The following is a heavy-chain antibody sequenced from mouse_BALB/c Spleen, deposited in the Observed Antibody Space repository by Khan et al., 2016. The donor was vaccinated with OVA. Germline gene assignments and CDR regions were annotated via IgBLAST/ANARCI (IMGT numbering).Heavy chain of an antibody. D-gene: IGHD1-1*01. CDR1: GYSITSDSA. V-gene: IGHV3-2*02. CDR3: ARSGTITTVVATDFDY. J-gene: IGHJ2*01. Sequence: EVQLQESGPGLVKPSQSLSLTCTVTGYSITSDSAWNWIRQFPGNKLEWMGSIKYSGSTRYNPSLKSRISITRNTSKNQFFLQLSSVTTEDTATYYCARSGTITTVVATDFDYWGQGTTLTVSS. CDR2: IKYSGST.